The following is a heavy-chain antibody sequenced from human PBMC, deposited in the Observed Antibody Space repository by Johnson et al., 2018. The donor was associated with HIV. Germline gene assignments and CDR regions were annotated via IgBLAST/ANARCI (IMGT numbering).Heavy chain of an antibody. V-gene: IGHV3-30*04. CDR1: GFTFSSYA. Sequence: QVQLVESGGTLVQPEESLRLSCAASGFTFSSYALHWVRQAPGKGLEWVAVISYDGSNKYYADSVKGRFTISRDNAKNSLYLQMNSLRAEDTALYYCARDHLSSRGAFDIWGQGTMVTVSS. CDR3: ARDHLSSRGAFDI. CDR2: ISYDGSNK. J-gene: IGHJ3*02. D-gene: IGHD6-13*01.